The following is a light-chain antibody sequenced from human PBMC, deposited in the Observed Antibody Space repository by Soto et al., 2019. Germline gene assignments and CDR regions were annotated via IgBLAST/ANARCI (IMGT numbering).Light chain of an antibody. Sequence: DVVLTQSPLSLPVTLGQPASISCRSSLSLVYSDGNTYLSWFQQSPGQSPRRLIYKVSNRDSGVPDRFSGSGSSTDFTLKISRVDADDVGVYYCMQTAHLPRTFGQGTKVEIK. CDR3: MQTAHLPRT. CDR1: LSLVYSDGNTY. J-gene: IGKJ1*01. CDR2: KVS. V-gene: IGKV2-30*01.